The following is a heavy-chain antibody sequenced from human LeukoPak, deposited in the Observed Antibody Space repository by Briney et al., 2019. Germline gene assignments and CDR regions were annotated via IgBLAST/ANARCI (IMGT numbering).Heavy chain of an antibody. J-gene: IGHJ4*02. CDR2: INHSGST. V-gene: IGHV4-34*01. CDR3: ARHYHSSGYYWTYYFDY. D-gene: IGHD3-22*01. CDR1: GGSFSGYY. Sequence: SETLSLTCAVYGGSFSGYYWSWIRQPPGKGLEWIGEINHSGSTNYNPSLKSRVTISVDTSKNQFSLKLSSVTAADTAVYYCARHYHSSGYYWTYYFDYWGQGTLVTVSS.